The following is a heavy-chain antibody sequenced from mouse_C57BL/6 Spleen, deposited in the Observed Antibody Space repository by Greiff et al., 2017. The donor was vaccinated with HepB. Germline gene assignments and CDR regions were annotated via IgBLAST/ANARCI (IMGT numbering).Heavy chain of an antibody. J-gene: IGHJ3*01. CDR1: GYTFTSYG. D-gene: IGHD1-1*01. CDR3: ARGESSSQTPQAY. CDR2: IYPRSGNT. Sequence: VQLQQSGAELARPGASVKLSCKASGYTFTSYGISWVKQRTGQGLEWIGEIYPRSGNTYYNEKFKGKATLTADKSSSTAYMELRSLTSEDSAVYFCARGESSSQTPQAYWGQGTLVTVSA. V-gene: IGHV1-81*01.